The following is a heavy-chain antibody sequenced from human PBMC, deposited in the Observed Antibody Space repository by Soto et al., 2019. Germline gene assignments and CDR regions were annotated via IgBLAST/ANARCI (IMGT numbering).Heavy chain of an antibody. CDR2: IIPIFGTA. J-gene: IGHJ6*02. D-gene: IGHD5-18*01. CDR3: ARGYSNGYTGYYYGMDV. V-gene: IGHV1-69*12. Sequence: QVQLVQSGAEVKKPGSSVKVSCKASGGTFSSYAISWVRQAPGQGLEWMGGIIPIFGTANYAQKFQGRVTITADESTSTAYMELSSLRSEDTAVYYCARGYSNGYTGYYYGMDVWGQGTTVTVSS. CDR1: GGTFSSYA.